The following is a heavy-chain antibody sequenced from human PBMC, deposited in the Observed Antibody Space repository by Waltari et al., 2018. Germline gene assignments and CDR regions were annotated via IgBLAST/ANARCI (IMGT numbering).Heavy chain of an antibody. Sequence: QVQLVQSGAEVKKPGSSVKVSCKASGGTFSSYAISWVRQAPGQGLEWMGGIVPVVGTANYAQKCQGRVTSTTDESTSTAYMELSSLRSEDTAVYYCARGEDVVVTATPTQNWFDPWGQGTLVTVSS. CDR3: ARGEDVVVTATPTQNWFDP. CDR1: GGTFSSYA. V-gene: IGHV1-69*05. D-gene: IGHD2-21*02. CDR2: IVPVVGTA. J-gene: IGHJ5*02.